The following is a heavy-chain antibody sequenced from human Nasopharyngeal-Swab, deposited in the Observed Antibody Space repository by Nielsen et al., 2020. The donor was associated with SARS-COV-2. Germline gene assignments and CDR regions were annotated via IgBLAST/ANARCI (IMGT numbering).Heavy chain of an antibody. J-gene: IGHJ6*02. CDR3: ARLEGGRGYSYGDYYYYYGMDV. CDR2: ICGSGGST. V-gene: IGHV3-23*01. Sequence: GGALRLSCAAPGFTFSSYALSWVRQAPGEGLGGVSAICGSGGSTYYADSVKGRFTISRDNSKNTLYLQMNSLRAEDTAVYYCARLEGGRGYSYGDYYYYYGMDVWGQGTTVTVSS. D-gene: IGHD5-18*01. CDR1: GFTFSSYA.